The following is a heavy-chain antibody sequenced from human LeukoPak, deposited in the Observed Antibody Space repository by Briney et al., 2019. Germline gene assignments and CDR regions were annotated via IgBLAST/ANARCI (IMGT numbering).Heavy chain of an antibody. Sequence: SETLSLTCTVSGGSISSYYWSWIRQPPGKGLEWIGYIYYSGSTNYNPSLKSRVTISVDTSKNQFSLKLSSVTAADTAVYYCARGLAAAGRYYFDYWGQGTLVTVSS. V-gene: IGHV4-59*01. CDR3: ARGLAAAGRYYFDY. CDR2: IYYSGST. CDR1: GGSISSYY. J-gene: IGHJ4*02. D-gene: IGHD6-13*01.